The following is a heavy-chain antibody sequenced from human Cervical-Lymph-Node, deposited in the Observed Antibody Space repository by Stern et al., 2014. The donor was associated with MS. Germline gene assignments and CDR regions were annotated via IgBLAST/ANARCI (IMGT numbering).Heavy chain of an antibody. J-gene: IGHJ3*02. Sequence: QVQLVQSGAEVKKPGASVKVSCKASGYTFTSYYMHWVRQAPGQGLAWMGIINPSGGSTSYAQKFQGRVTMTRDTSTSTVYMELSSLRSEDTAVYYCARERRWLADAFDIWGQGTMVTVSS. CDR3: ARERRWLADAFDI. CDR2: INPSGGST. D-gene: IGHD4-23*01. V-gene: IGHV1-46*01. CDR1: GYTFTSYY.